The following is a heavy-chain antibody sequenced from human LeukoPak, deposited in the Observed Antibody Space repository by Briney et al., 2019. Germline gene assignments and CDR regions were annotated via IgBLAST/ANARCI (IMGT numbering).Heavy chain of an antibody. V-gene: IGHV3-23*01. CDR3: AKERAGYTNPYYFDY. CDR2: ISGSGANT. Sequence: GGSLRFSCQPSEFTFTTYAMSWVGKAPGKGLDGFSTISGSGANTYYADSVRGRFTISRDNSKNTLYLHMNSLRAEDTAVYYCAKERAGYTNPYYFDYWGQGTLVTVSS. D-gene: IGHD3-16*02. J-gene: IGHJ4*02. CDR1: EFTFTTYA.